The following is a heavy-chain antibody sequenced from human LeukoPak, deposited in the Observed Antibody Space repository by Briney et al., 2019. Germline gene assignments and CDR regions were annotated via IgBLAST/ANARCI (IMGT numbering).Heavy chain of an antibody. CDR1: GFTFSSYA. J-gene: IGHJ4*02. Sequence: AGSLTLSCAASGFTFSSYAMSWVRQAPGKGLEWVSSITGSGDRTYYADSVKGRFTISRDNSKNTLYLQMNSLRADETAVYYCASRPRTDMGPLDFWGQATLVTVSS. D-gene: IGHD2-8*02. V-gene: IGHV3-23*01. CDR2: ITGSGDRT. CDR3: ASRPRTDMGPLDF.